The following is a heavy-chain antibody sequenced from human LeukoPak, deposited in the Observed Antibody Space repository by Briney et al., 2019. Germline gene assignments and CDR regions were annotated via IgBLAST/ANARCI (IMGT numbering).Heavy chain of an antibody. CDR1: GGSMSSYF. CDR2: IYYSGGT. J-gene: IGHJ4*02. V-gene: IGHV4-59*12. CDR3: VRDKQDIVVPGY. Sequence: SETLSLTCTVSGGSMSSYFWSWIRQPPGKGLEWIGYIYYSGGTNYNPSLKSRVTISIDTSKNQFSLKLSSVTATDTAVYYCVRDKQDIVVPGYWGQGTLVTVSS. D-gene: IGHD2-15*01.